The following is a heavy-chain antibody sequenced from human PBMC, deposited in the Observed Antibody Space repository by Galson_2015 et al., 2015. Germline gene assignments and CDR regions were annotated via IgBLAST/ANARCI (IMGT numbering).Heavy chain of an antibody. CDR2: IKYSGST. V-gene: IGHV4-39*01. D-gene: IGHD6-13*01. J-gene: IGHJ4*02. CDR1: AGSISSSNYF. Sequence: SETLSLTCTVSAGSISSSNYFWDWIRQPPGKGLEWIGSIKYSGSTHYNPSLKSRVTISVDSSKNHFSLKLSSVTAADTAAYYCARKATGTSWSLFDYWGRGTLVTVSS. CDR3: ARKATGTSWSLFDY.